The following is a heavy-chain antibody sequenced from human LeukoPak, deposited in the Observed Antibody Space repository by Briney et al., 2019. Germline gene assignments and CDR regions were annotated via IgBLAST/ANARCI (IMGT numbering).Heavy chain of an antibody. Sequence: ASVKVSCKASGYTFTSYAMHWVRQAPGQRLEWMGWINAGNGNTKYSQKFQGRVTITRDTSASTAYMELSSLRSEDTAVYYCARDGAAATGYFQHWGQGTLVTVSS. V-gene: IGHV1-3*01. J-gene: IGHJ1*01. CDR2: INAGNGNT. CDR1: GYTFTSYA. D-gene: IGHD6-13*01. CDR3: ARDGAAATGYFQH.